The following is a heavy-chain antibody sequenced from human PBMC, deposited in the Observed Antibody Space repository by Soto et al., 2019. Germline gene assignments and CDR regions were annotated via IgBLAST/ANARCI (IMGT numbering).Heavy chain of an antibody. D-gene: IGHD7-27*01. CDR1: GGSFSGYY. CDR2: INHSGST. J-gene: IGHJ4*02. CDR3: ASGWGRIFDY. Sequence: QVQLQQWGAGLLKPSETLSLTCAVYGGSFSGYYWSWFRQPPGKGLEWIGEINHSGSTNYNPSLKSRVTISVDTSKNQFSLTLSSVTAADTAVYYCASGWGRIFDYWGQGTLVNVSS. V-gene: IGHV4-34*01.